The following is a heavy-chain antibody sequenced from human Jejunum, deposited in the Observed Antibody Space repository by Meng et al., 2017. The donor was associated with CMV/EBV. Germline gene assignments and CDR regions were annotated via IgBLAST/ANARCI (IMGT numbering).Heavy chain of an antibody. CDR3: VLMIPAHTNYFDP. V-gene: IGHV4-30-4*01. J-gene: IGHJ5*02. D-gene: IGHD2-2*01. CDR2: VYYSGTT. Sequence: VSGRSIISGDRYWTWIRQSPGKGLEWIGNVYYSGTTSYNRSLKSRVTISVDTSKNQFSLKLASVIAADTAVYYCVLMIPAHTNYFDPWGQGTLVTVSS. CDR1: GRSIISGDRY.